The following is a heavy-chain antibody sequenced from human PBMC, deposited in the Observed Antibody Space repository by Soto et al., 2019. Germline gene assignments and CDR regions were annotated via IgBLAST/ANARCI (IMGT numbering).Heavy chain of an antibody. CDR2: ISSSSSYI. V-gene: IGHV3-21*01. CDR3: ERDYGWHNFDS. CDR1: GFTFSTYD. Sequence: PGGSLRLSCAASGFTFSTYDMNWVRQAPGKGLEWVSSISSSSSYIYYADSVKGRFTISRDNAKNSLYLQMSSLRAEDTAVYYCERDYGWHNFDSWGQGTLVTVSS. J-gene: IGHJ4*02. D-gene: IGHD6-19*01.